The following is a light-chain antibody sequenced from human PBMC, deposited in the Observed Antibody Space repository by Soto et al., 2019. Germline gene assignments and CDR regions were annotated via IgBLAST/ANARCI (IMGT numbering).Light chain of an antibody. V-gene: IGKV1-6*01. CDR3: LQDYNYPLT. Sequence: IQLTQSPSSLSASVGDRVTITCRASQSISTSLNWYQQKPGKAPNLLIFTSSNLESGVPSRFSGSGSGTDFTLTISSLQPEDFATYYCLQDYNYPLTFGGGTKVDIK. CDR2: TSS. CDR1: QSISTS. J-gene: IGKJ4*01.